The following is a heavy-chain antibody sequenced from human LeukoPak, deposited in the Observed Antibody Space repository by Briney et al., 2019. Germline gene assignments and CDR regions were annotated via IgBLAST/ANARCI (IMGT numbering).Heavy chain of an antibody. CDR3: ATHDYSNYVSAFTDMDV. J-gene: IGHJ6*03. D-gene: IGHD4-11*01. CDR2: ISYHGSNK. Sequence: GRSLRLSCAASGFTFSSYAMHWVRQDPGKGLEWVAVISYHGSNKYYAVSVKGRFTISRDNSKNTLYLQMNSLRAEDTAVYYCATHDYSNYVSAFTDMDVWGKGTTVTVSS. V-gene: IGHV3-30*01. CDR1: GFTFSSYA.